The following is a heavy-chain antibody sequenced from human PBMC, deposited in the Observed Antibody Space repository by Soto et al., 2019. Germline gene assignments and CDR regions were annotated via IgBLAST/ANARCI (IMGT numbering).Heavy chain of an antibody. D-gene: IGHD1-26*01. CDR1: GGSISSGDYY. CDR2: IYYSGST. Sequence: PSETLSLTCTVSGGSISSGDYYWSWIRQPPGKGLEWIGYIYYSGSTYFNPSLKSRVTISVDTSKNQFSLKLSSVTAADTAVYYCARCIVGATTQYYYYGMDVWGQGTTVTVSS. V-gene: IGHV4-30-4*01. CDR3: ARCIVGATTQYYYYGMDV. J-gene: IGHJ6*02.